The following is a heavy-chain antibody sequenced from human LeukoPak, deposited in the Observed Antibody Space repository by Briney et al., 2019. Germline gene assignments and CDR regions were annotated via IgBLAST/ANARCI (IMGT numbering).Heavy chain of an antibody. J-gene: IGHJ4*02. CDR2: ISSSGGST. Sequence: GGSLRLSCAASGFTFSDYYMSWIRQAPGKGLEWVSYISSSGGSTYYADSVKGRFTISRDNSKNTLYLQMNSLRAEDTAVYYCAKDVVPAAQRVNYWGQGTLVTVSS. CDR3: AKDVVPAAQRVNY. D-gene: IGHD2-2*01. V-gene: IGHV3-11*01. CDR1: GFTFSDYY.